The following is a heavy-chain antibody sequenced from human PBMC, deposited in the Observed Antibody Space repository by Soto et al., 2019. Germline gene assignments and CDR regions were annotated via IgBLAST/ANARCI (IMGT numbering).Heavy chain of an antibody. V-gene: IGHV3-30*18. Sequence: QVQLVESGGGVVQPGRSLRLSCAASGFTFSSYGMHWVRQAPGKGLEWVAVISYDGSNKYYADSVKGRFTIARDNSKNTGYLKMNSLRAEDTAVYYCANDGPVARFDYWVQGTLVTGS. J-gene: IGHJ4*02. D-gene: IGHD2-15*01. CDR1: GFTFSSYG. CDR3: ANDGPVARFDY. CDR2: ISYDGSNK.